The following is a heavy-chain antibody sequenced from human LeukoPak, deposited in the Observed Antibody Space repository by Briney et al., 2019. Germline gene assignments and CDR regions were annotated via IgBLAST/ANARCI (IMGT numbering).Heavy chain of an antibody. Sequence: ASVKVSCKASGYTFTSYYMHWVRQAPGQGLEWMGIINPSGGSTSYAQKFQGRVTMTRDTSTSTVYMELSGLRSEDTAVYYCASLGGSYSSSSRPFDYWGQGTLVTVSS. CDR1: GYTFTSYY. D-gene: IGHD6-6*01. CDR2: INPSGGST. CDR3: ASLGGSYSSSSRPFDY. V-gene: IGHV1-46*03. J-gene: IGHJ4*02.